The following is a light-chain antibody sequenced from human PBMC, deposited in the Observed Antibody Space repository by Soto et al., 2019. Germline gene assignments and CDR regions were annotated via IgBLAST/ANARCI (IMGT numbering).Light chain of an antibody. CDR1: QSVSSN. J-gene: IGKJ4*01. CDR2: GAS. CDR3: QQYNNWPLN. V-gene: IGKV3-15*01. Sequence: EIVMTQSPATLSVSPGERATLSCRARQSVSSNLAWYQQKPGQAPRLLIYGASTRATGIPARFSGSGSGTEFTLTISSLQSEDFAVYYCQQYNNWPLNFCGGTKVEIK.